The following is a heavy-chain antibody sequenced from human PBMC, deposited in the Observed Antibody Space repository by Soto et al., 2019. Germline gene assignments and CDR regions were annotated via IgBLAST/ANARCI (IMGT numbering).Heavy chain of an antibody. D-gene: IGHD1-26*01. V-gene: IGHV1-18*04. J-gene: IGHJ6*02. CDR2: ISGYTGDT. CDR1: GYTFASYG. CDR3: ARDPVAIIGRKHSFCGMDF. Sequence: ASVKVSCKASGYTFASYGITWVRQVPGHGLEWLGWISGYTGDTNLGQKVQDRVTMTTDTSTTTAYMELRSLRPDDSAVYYCARDPVAIIGRKHSFCGMDFWCQGTTVTVS.